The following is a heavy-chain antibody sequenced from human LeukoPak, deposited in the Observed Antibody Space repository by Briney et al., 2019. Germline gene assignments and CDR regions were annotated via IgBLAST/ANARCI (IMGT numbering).Heavy chain of an antibody. D-gene: IGHD2-2*01. Sequence: SVKVSCKASGGTFSSYAISWVRQAPGQGLEWMGGLIPIFGTANYAQKFQGRVTITADESTSTAYMELSSLRSEDTAVYYCARPDIVVVPAAIDAYYYYYYYMDVWGKGTTVTVSS. CDR1: GGTFSSYA. CDR3: ARPDIVVVPAAIDAYYYYYYYMDV. J-gene: IGHJ6*03. CDR2: LIPIFGTA. V-gene: IGHV1-69*01.